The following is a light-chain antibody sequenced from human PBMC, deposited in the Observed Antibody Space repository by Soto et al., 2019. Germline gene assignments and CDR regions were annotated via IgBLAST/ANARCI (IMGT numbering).Light chain of an antibody. Sequence: LTQPASVSGSPGQSITISCAGTSSDVGSYNLVSWYQNHPGKAPKLTIYEGSKRPSGVSNRFSGSKSGNTASLTISGLQAADEADYFCFSYAGSSTYVFGTGTKVTVL. CDR1: SSDVGSYNL. CDR2: EGS. CDR3: FSYAGSSTYV. J-gene: IGLJ1*01. V-gene: IGLV2-23*01.